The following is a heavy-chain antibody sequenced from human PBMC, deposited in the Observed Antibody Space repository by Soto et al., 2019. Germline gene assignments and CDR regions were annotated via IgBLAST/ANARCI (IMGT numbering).Heavy chain of an antibody. CDR1: GFTFSTYP. CDR2: IHGSGETT. Sequence: EMQLLESGGGLVQPGGSPRLSCAASGFTFSTYPMAWVRQAPGKGLEWVSSIHGSGETTYYADSVKGRFTISRDNSKNTLYLEMDNLRADDTAVYFCAKRYSGSYYAAFDVWGQGTMVTVSS. CDR3: AKRYSGSYYAAFDV. D-gene: IGHD1-26*01. V-gene: IGHV3-23*01. J-gene: IGHJ3*01.